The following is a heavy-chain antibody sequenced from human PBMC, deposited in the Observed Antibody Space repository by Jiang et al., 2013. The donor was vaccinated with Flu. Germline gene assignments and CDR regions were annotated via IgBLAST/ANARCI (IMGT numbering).Heavy chain of an antibody. J-gene: IGHJ1*01. CDR3: AMSRITMIRSGYPPRGEYFQH. Sequence: WDDDKRYSPSLKSRLTITKDTSKNQVVLTMTNMDPVDTATYYCAMSRITMIRSGYPPRGEYFQHWGQGTLVTVSS. CDR2: WDDDK. D-gene: IGHD3-22*01. V-gene: IGHV2-5*02.